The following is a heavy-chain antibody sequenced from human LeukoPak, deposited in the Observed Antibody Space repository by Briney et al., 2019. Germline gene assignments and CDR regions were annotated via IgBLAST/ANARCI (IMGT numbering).Heavy chain of an antibody. D-gene: IGHD6-13*01. J-gene: IGHJ5*02. V-gene: IGHV1-46*01. CDR1: GYTFTSYY. Sequence: GESLKISCKGSGYTFTSYYMHWVRQAPGQGLEWMGIINPSGGSTSYAQKFQGRVTMTRDTSTSTVYMELSSLRSEDTAVYYCARDPGVYSRRGWFDPWGQGTLVTVSS. CDR3: ARDPGVYSRRGWFDP. CDR2: INPSGGST.